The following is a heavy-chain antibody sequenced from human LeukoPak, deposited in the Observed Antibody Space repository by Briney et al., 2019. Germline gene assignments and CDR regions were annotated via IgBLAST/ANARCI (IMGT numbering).Heavy chain of an antibody. Sequence: PSETLSLTCTVSGGSISIYYWSWIRQPPGKGLEWIGYIYYSGSTNYNPSLKSRVTISVDTSKNQFSLKLSSVTAADTAVYYCARVVDYYDSSGYIPLFDYWGQGTLVTVSS. D-gene: IGHD3-22*01. J-gene: IGHJ4*02. CDR1: GGSISIYY. V-gene: IGHV4-59*01. CDR3: ARVVDYYDSSGYIPLFDY. CDR2: IYYSGST.